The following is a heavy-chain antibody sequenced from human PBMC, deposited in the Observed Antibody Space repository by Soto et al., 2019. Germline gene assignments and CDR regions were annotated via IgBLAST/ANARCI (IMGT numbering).Heavy chain of an antibody. Sequence: GGSLRLSCIASGFTFRNYAMAWVRQAPGEDLEWVSAIGTSGTPTLYADSVKSRFSISRDDSRNTVSLQMNSLGVEDTAEYYCTRILWSSRRDALDIWGQGTTVTVFS. J-gene: IGHJ6*02. CDR2: IGTSGTPT. D-gene: IGHD2-21*01. CDR3: TRILWSSRRDALDI. CDR1: GFTFRNYA. V-gene: IGHV3-23*01.